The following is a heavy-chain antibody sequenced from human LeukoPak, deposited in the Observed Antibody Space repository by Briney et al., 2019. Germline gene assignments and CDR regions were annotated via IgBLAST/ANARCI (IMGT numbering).Heavy chain of an antibody. Sequence: PSETLSLTCAVYGGSFSGYYWSWIRQPPGKRLEWIGEINHSGSTNYNPSLKSRVTISVDTSKNQFSLKLSSVTAADTAVYYCARGPAYSSGWYDYWGQGTLVTVSS. CDR3: ARGPAYSSGWYDY. D-gene: IGHD6-19*01. CDR1: GGSFSGYY. V-gene: IGHV4-34*01. J-gene: IGHJ4*02. CDR2: INHSGST.